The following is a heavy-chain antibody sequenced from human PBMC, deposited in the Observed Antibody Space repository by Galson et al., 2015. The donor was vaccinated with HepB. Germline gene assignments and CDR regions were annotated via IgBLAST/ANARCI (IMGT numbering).Heavy chain of an antibody. V-gene: IGHV3-49*04. Sequence: SLRLSCAASGFTFGDYAMSWVRQAPGKGLEWVGFIRSKAYGGTTEYAASVKGRFTISRDDSKSIAYLQMNSLKTEDTAVYYCTRDTITMVRGVMGYSGNFDYWGQGTLVTVSS. J-gene: IGHJ4*02. D-gene: IGHD3-10*01. CDR3: TRDTITMVRGVMGYSGNFDY. CDR1: GFTFGDYA. CDR2: IRSKAYGGTT.